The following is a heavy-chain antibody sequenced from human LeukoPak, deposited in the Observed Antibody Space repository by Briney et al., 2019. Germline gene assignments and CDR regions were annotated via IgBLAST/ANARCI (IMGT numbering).Heavy chain of an antibody. CDR1: GYTFTSYD. CDR2: MNPNSGNT. J-gene: IGHJ3*02. V-gene: IGHV1-8*01. Sequence: WASVKVSCKASGYTFTSYDINWVRQATGQGLEWMGWMNPNSGNTDSAQKFQGRVTMTRNTTISTAYMELSSLRSEDTAVYYCARGWGSSWYGGTKDAFDIWGQGTMVTVSS. CDR3: ARGWGSSWYGGTKDAFDI. D-gene: IGHD6-13*01.